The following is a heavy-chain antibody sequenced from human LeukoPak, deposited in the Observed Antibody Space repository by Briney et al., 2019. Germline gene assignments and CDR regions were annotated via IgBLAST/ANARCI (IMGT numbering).Heavy chain of an antibody. CDR2: SSGYSGNT. Sequence: ASVKVSCKTSGYTFTSHDISWVRQAPGQGLEWMGWSSGYSGNTNHAQKFQGRVTMTTDTSTSTAYMELRSLRPDDTAVYYCARGAVSTHGLDYWGQGTLVTVSS. V-gene: IGHV1-18*01. D-gene: IGHD5/OR15-5a*01. CDR3: ARGAVSTHGLDY. J-gene: IGHJ4*02. CDR1: GYTFTSHD.